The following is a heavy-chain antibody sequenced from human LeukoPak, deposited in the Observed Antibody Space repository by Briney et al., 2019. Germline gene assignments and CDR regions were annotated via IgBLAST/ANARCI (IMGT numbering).Heavy chain of an antibody. CDR1: GYTFTGYY. J-gene: IGHJ4*02. Sequence: ASVKVSCKASGYTFTGYYIHWVRQAPGQGLEWMGWINPNSGGTNYAQKFQGRVTMTRDTSISTAYMELSRLRSDDTAVYYCAGWGYCSGGSCYATDRFYDYWGQGTLVTVSS. CDR2: INPNSGGT. CDR3: AGWGYCSGGSCYATDRFYDY. D-gene: IGHD2-15*01. V-gene: IGHV1-2*02.